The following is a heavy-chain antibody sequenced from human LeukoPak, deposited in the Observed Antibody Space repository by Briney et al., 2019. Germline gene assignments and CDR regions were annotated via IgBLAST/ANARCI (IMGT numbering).Heavy chain of an antibody. CDR1: GFTFSSYW. CDR2: IKQDGSEK. J-gene: IGHJ4*02. V-gene: IGHV3-7*01. Sequence: GGSLRLSCVASGFTFSSYWMSWVRQAPGKGLEWVANIKQDGSEKYYVDSVKGRFTISRDNAKNSLYLQMNSLRAEDTAVYYCARSEYYGSGSYYTYPDYWGQGTLVTVSS. CDR3: ARSEYYGSGSYYTYPDY. D-gene: IGHD3-10*01.